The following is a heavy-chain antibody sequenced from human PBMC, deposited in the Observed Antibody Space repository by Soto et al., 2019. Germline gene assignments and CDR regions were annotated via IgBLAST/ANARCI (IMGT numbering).Heavy chain of an antibody. J-gene: IGHJ4*02. CDR2: IYYSGST. V-gene: IGHV4-59*01. Sequence: PSETLSLTCTVSGGSISSYYWSWIRQPPGKGLEWIGYIYYSGSTNYNPSLKSRVTISVDTSKNQFSLKLSSVTAADTAVYYCARGYYDILTGYSSRRLYFDYWGQGTLVTVSS. CDR1: GGSISSYY. CDR3: ARGYYDILTGYSSRRLYFDY. D-gene: IGHD3-9*01.